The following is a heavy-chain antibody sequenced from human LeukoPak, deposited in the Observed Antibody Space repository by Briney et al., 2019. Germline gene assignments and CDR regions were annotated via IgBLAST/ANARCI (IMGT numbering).Heavy chain of an antibody. D-gene: IGHD6-19*01. CDR2: INPNSGGT. J-gene: IGHJ4*02. Sequence: ASVKVSCKASGYTFTGYYMHWVRQAPGQGLEWMGWINPNSGGTNYAQKFQGRVTMTRDTSISTAYMELSRLRSDDTAVYHCARDRTRTGYSSGWYHDYWGQGTLVTVSS. CDR1: GYTFTGYY. V-gene: IGHV1-2*02. CDR3: ARDRTRTGYSSGWYHDY.